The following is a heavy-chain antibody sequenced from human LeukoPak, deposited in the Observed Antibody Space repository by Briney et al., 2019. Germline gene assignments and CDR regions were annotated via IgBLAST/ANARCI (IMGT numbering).Heavy chain of an antibody. J-gene: IGHJ4*02. D-gene: IGHD6-13*01. V-gene: IGHV3-20*01. CDR3: ARDSVPAAAGLFDY. CDR2: INGNGGST. CDR1: GFTFDAYD. Sequence: RPGRSLRLSCAASGFTFDAYDMAWLRHAPGKGLEWVSGINGNGGSTIYADSVKGRFPISRANANNSLYLQLYSPRAEDTALYHCARDSVPAAAGLFDYWGQGTLVTVSS.